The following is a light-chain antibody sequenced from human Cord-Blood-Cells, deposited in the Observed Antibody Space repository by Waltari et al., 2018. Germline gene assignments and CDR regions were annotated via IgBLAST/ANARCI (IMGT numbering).Light chain of an antibody. CDR1: SSDVGGYNY. J-gene: IGLJ2*01. V-gene: IGLV2-11*01. CDR2: DVS. CDR3: CSYAGSYPVV. Sequence: QSALTQPRSVSGSPGQSVTISCTATSSDVGGYNYVSWYQQHPGKAPKLMIYDVSKRPSGVPDRFSGSKSGNTASLTISGLQAEDEADYYCCSYAGSYPVVFGGGTKLTVL.